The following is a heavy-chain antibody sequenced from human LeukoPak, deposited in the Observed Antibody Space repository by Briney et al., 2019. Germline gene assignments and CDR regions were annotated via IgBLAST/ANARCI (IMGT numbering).Heavy chain of an antibody. J-gene: IGHJ4*02. Sequence: SETLSLTCTVSGASISSGGYYWSWIRQHPGKGLEWIGYIFNSGSTYYNPSPKSRVTISVDKPKNQFSLKLSSVTAADTAVYYCARRGSAAALGFWGQGTLVTVSS. V-gene: IGHV4-31*03. CDR2: IFNSGST. CDR3: ARRGSAAALGF. CDR1: GASISSGGYY. D-gene: IGHD6-13*01.